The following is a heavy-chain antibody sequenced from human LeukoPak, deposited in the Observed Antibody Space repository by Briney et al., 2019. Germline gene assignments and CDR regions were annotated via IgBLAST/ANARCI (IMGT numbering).Heavy chain of an antibody. CDR3: ARDLASHSGNYYFDQ. CDR1: GFTLSSYS. CDR2: ISSSSSTI. D-gene: IGHD1-26*01. J-gene: IGHJ4*02. V-gene: IGHV3-48*02. Sequence: GGSLRLSCAASGFTLSSYSMNWVRQAPGKGLEWVSYISSSSSTIYYADSVKGRFTISRDNAENSLYLQMNSLRDEDTAVYYCARDLASHSGNYYFDQWGQGTLVTVSS.